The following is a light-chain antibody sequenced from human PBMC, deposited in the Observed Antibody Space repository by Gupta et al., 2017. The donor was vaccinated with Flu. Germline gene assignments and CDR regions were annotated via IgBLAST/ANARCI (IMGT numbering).Light chain of an antibody. V-gene: IGKV3-11*01. CDR3: QKRSNWPPYT. J-gene: IGKJ2*01. CDR1: QRVGTY. Sequence: EIVLTQSPATLSLSPGERATLSCRASQRVGTYLAWYQQKPGQAPRLLIYDASNRATGIPARFSGSGYGTDFTLTISSREPEDFAVYYCQKRSNWPPYTFGQGTNMEIK. CDR2: DAS.